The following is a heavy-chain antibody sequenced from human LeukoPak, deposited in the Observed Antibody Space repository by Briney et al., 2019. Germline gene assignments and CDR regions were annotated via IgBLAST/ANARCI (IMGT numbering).Heavy chain of an antibody. D-gene: IGHD4-11*01. CDR3: ARGGRTTVTKY. J-gene: IGHJ4*02. Sequence: SETLSLTCTVSGGSINCGTYYWSWIRQHPGKGLEWIGYISYSGSTYYNSSLKSRVTISLDTSENQFSLKLSSVTAADTAVYYCARGGRTTVTKYWGQGILVTVSS. V-gene: IGHV4-31*03. CDR2: ISYSGST. CDR1: GGSINCGTYY.